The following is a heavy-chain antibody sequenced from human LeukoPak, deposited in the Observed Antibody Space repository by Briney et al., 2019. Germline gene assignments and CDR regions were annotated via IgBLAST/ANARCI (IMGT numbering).Heavy chain of an antibody. J-gene: IGHJ4*02. Sequence: GGSLRLSCAASGFTFSSYWMSWVRQAPGKGLEWVANIKQDGSEKYYVDSVKGRFTISRDNAKNSLYLQMYSLRAEDTAVYYCARVFPRGCFGYWGQGTLVTVSS. CDR1: GFTFSSYW. V-gene: IGHV3-7*01. D-gene: IGHD3-10*01. CDR2: IKQDGSEK. CDR3: ARVFPRGCFGY.